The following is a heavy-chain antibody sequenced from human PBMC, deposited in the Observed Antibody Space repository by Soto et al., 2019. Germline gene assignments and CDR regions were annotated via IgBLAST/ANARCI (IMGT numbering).Heavy chain of an antibody. CDR3: ARDRCSGGSCYPRQFDY. Sequence: GSLRLSCAASGFTFSSYWMSWIRQAPGKGLEWVSYISSSGSTIYYADSVKGRFTISRDNAKNSLYLQMNSLRAEDTAVYYCARDRCSGGSCYPRQFDYWGQGTLVTVSS. CDR2: ISSSGSTI. V-gene: IGHV3-11*01. D-gene: IGHD2-15*01. CDR1: GFTFSSYW. J-gene: IGHJ4*02.